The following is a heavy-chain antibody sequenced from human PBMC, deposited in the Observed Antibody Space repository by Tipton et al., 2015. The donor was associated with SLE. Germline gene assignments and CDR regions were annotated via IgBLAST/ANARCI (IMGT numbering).Heavy chain of an antibody. Sequence: QLVQSGGGVVQPGRSLRLSCAASGFTFSSYAMHWVRQAPGEGLEWIGTIDYDGTTHYNPSLKSRVTISVDTSKNHFSLSVRSVTAADTAVYYCARHSGMVDSGWIDPWGQGTLVTVSS. CDR3: ARHSGMVDSGWIDP. J-gene: IGHJ5*02. CDR1: GFTFSSYA. V-gene: IGHV4-39*07. CDR2: IDYDGTT. D-gene: IGHD2-15*01.